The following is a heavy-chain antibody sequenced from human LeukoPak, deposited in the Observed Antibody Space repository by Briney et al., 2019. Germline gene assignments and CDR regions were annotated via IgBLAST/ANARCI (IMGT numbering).Heavy chain of an antibody. Sequence: PSETLSLTCTVSGGSISSGSYYWSWIRQPAGKGLEWIGRIYTSGSTNYNPSLKSRVTISVDTSMNQFSLKLSSVTAADTAVYYCARGYRPSRRRYSGYDSVPTQYFQYWGQGTLVTVSS. V-gene: IGHV4-61*02. CDR3: ARGYRPSRRRYSGYDSVPTQYFQY. D-gene: IGHD5-12*01. J-gene: IGHJ1*01. CDR1: GGSISSGSYY. CDR2: IYTSGST.